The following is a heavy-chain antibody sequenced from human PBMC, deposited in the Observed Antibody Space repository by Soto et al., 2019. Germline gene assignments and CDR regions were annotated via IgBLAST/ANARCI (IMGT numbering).Heavy chain of an antibody. CDR2: IDPSDSQT. D-gene: IGHD3-22*01. J-gene: IGHJ4*02. Sequence: GESLKISCKGSGYSFAGYWITWVRQKPGKGLEWMGRIDPSDSQTYYSPSFRGHVTISVTKSITTVFLQWSSLRASDTAMYYCARQIYDSDTGPNCQYYFDSWGQGTPVTVSS. CDR3: ARQIYDSDTGPNCQYYFDS. CDR1: GYSFAGYW. V-gene: IGHV5-10-1*01.